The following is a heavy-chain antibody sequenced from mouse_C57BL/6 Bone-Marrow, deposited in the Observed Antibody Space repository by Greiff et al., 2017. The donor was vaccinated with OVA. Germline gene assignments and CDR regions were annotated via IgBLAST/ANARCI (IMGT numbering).Heavy chain of an antibody. CDR3: ARRSITTVVGDYAMDY. CDR1: GYTFTSYW. V-gene: IGHV1-72*01. J-gene: IGHJ4*01. CDR2: IDPNSGGT. Sequence: QVQLKQPGAELVKPGASVKLSCKASGYTFTSYWMHWVKQRPGRGLEWIGRIDPNSGGTKYNEKFKSKATLTVDKPSSTAYMQLSSLTSEDSAVYYCARRSITTVVGDYAMDYWGQGTSVTVSS. D-gene: IGHD1-1*01.